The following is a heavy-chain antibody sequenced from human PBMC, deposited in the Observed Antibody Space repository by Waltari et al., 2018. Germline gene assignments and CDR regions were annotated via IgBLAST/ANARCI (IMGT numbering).Heavy chain of an antibody. J-gene: IGHJ4*02. CDR2: ISAGGAST. Sequence: EVQLVESGGGLVQPGGSLRLSCVASGFTFSSYAMSWVRQAPGKGPEWVSSISAGGASTYHADSVKGRFTISRDNSKNTLYLAMNSLRAEDTALYYCATSYGAYGEYYFDYWGQGTLVTVSS. CDR3: ATSYGAYGEYYFDY. CDR1: GFTFSSYA. D-gene: IGHD5-12*01. V-gene: IGHV3-23*04.